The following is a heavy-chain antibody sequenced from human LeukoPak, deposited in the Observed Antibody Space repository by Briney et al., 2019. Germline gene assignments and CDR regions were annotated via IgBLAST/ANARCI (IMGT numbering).Heavy chain of an antibody. Sequence: GGSLRLSCSASGFTFSTYSLNWVRQAPGKGLGWVSYISSSGTTLYYADSVKGRFTISRDNAKNSLYLQMSSLRAEDTAVYYCARGNLPYEREAFDIWGQGTMVTVSS. CDR3: ARGNLPYEREAFDI. J-gene: IGHJ3*02. D-gene: IGHD1-7*01. V-gene: IGHV3-48*01. CDR1: GFTFSTYS. CDR2: ISSSGTTL.